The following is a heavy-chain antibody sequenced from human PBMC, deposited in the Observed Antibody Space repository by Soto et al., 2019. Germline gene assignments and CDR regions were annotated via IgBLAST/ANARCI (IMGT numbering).Heavy chain of an antibody. J-gene: IGHJ4*02. CDR3: ASDYWANEKRFES. CDR2: VYYSGTT. V-gene: IGHV4-59*01. D-gene: IGHD2-8*02. Sequence: WTWIRQSPGRGLEWIGYVYYSGTTKYNPSLKSRATISVDTTNNQFSLRLGPMTPADTAVYYFASDYWANEKRFESWGQGTLVTVSS.